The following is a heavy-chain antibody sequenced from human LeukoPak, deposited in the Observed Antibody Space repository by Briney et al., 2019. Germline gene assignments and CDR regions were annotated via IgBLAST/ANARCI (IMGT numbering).Heavy chain of an antibody. D-gene: IGHD2/OR15-2a*01. CDR2: IYYSGST. V-gene: IGHV4-39*01. CDR3: ARAFRARYFDL. CDR1: GGSITTSSYY. Sequence: PSETLSLTCTVSGGSITTSSYYWGWIRQPPGKGLEWIGIIYYSGSTYYNPSLKGRVTISVDASKNQFSLKLSSVTAADTAVYYCARAFRARYFDLWGRGTLVTVSS. J-gene: IGHJ2*01.